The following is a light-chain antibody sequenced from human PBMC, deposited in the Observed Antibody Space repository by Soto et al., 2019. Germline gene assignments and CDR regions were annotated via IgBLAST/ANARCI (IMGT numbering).Light chain of an antibody. CDR2: SAS. V-gene: IGKV4-1*01. Sequence: DIVMTQSPDSLPVSLGERATINCKSSQSVLYSSNSKNYLAWYQQKPGQPPKLLIYSASTRESGVPDRFSGGGSGTDFTLTISSLQTEDVAVYCCQQYYRAPGTFGQGTKLEIK. J-gene: IGKJ2*01. CDR3: QQYYRAPGT. CDR1: QSVLYSSNSKNY.